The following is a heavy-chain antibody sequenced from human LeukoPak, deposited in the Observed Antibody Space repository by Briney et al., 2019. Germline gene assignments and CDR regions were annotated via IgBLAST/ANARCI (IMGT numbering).Heavy chain of an antibody. CDR2: INPSGGST. J-gene: IGHJ4*02. D-gene: IGHD6-19*01. CDR1: GYTFTSYY. CDR3: ARVYSGGWDSDY. Sequence: ASVKVPCKASGYTFTSYYMHWVRQAPGQGLEWMGIINPSGGSTSYAQKFQGRVTMTRDTSTSTVYMELSSLRSEDTAVYYCARVYSGGWDSDYWGQGTLVTVSS. V-gene: IGHV1-46*01.